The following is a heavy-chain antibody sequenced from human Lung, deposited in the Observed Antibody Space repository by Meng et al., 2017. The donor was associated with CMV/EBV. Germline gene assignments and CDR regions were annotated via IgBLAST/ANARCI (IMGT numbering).Heavy chain of an antibody. D-gene: IGHD5-12*01. V-gene: IGHV3-21*01. CDR3: ARDLRGYSGYDYPYYYYGMDV. J-gene: IGHJ6*02. CDR1: GFTFSSYS. CDR2: ISSSSSYI. Sequence: GGSXRLXCAASGFTFSSYSMNWVRQAPGKGLEWVSSISSSSSYIYYADSVKGRFTISRDNAKNSLYLQMNSLRAEDTAVYYCARDLRGYSGYDYPYYYYGMDVWGQGNXV.